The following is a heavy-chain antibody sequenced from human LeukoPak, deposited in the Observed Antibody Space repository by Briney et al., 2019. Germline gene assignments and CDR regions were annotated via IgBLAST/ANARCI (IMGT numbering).Heavy chain of an antibody. CDR2: INPNSGGT. V-gene: IGHV1-2*02. CDR1: GYTFTGYY. J-gene: IGHJ4*02. Sequence: ASVKVSCKASGYTFTGYYIHWVRQAPGQGLEWMGWINPNSGGTNSAQKFQGRVTMTRDTSIGTAYMELSRLRSDDTAVYYCARKDCYDSSGCDYWGQGTLVTVSS. D-gene: IGHD3-22*01. CDR3: ARKDCYDSSGCDY.